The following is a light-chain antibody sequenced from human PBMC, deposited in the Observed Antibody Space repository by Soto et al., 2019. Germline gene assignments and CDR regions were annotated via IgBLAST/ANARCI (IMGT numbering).Light chain of an antibody. CDR3: QQYNAWPLT. CDR1: QGVSTN. Sequence: EIVLTQSPATLSVSPGERVTLSCRASQGVSTNLAWYQQKPGQAPRLLIFGASARATGIPVTFSGSGSGTDFTLPISSLQFEDFAVYYCQQYNAWPLTFGGGTKLEIQ. J-gene: IGKJ4*01. CDR2: GAS. V-gene: IGKV3-15*01.